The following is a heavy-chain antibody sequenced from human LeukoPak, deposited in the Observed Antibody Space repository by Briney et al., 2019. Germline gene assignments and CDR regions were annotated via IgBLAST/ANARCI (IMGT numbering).Heavy chain of an antibody. D-gene: IGHD6-19*01. Sequence: PSETLSLTCAVYGGSFSGYYWSWIRQPPGKGLEWIGEINHSGSTNYNPSLNSRVTISVDTSKHQFSLKLSSVTAADTAVYYCARQGTIAVAGYFDYWGQGTLVTVSS. CDR3: ARQGTIAVAGYFDY. J-gene: IGHJ4*02. CDR2: INHSGST. CDR1: GGSFSGYY. V-gene: IGHV4-34*01.